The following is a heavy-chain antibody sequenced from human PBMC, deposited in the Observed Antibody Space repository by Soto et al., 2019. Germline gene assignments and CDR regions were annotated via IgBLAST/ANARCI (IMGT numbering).Heavy chain of an antibody. V-gene: IGHV1-18*01. Sequence: ASVKVSCKASGYTFTSYGISWVRQAPGQGLEWMGWISAYNGNTNYAQKLQGRVTMTTDTSTSTAYMELRSLRSDDTAVYYCARIICGGGSCYNNSYYYGRDVWGKGTRVTVPS. D-gene: IGHD2-15*01. CDR2: ISAYNGNT. CDR3: ARIICGGGSCYNNSYYYGRDV. J-gene: IGHJ6*04. CDR1: GYTFTSYG.